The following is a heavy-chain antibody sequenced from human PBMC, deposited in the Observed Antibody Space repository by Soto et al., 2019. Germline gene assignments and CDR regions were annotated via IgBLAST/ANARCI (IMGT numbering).Heavy chain of an antibody. Sequence: ASVKVSCKASGYTFTSYYMHWVRQAPGQGLEWMGIINPSGGSTSYAQKFQGRGTMTRDTSTSTVYMELSSLRSEDTAVYDCARSEMITFGGVSDKYYVDYWGQGTLVTVSS. CDR3: ARSEMITFGGVSDKYYVDY. V-gene: IGHV1-46*01. D-gene: IGHD3-16*01. CDR1: GYTFTSYY. CDR2: INPSGGST. J-gene: IGHJ4*02.